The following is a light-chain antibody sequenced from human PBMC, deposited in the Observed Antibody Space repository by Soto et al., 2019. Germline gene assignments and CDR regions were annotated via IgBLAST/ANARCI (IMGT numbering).Light chain of an antibody. V-gene: IGKV1-5*01. CDR1: QSISSW. CDR2: DAS. CDR3: QQYNSYSRT. J-gene: IGKJ1*01. Sequence: DIQMTQSPSTLSSSVGDRVSIRCRASQSISSWLAWYQQKPGKAPQLLIYDASSWASDVPARFSGSGSGTEFTLTISSLQPDDFAAYYCQQYNSYSRTFGQGTKVDIK.